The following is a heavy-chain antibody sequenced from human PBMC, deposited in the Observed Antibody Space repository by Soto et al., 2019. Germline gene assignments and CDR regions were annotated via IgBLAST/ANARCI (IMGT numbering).Heavy chain of an antibody. Sequence: QLQLQESGSGLVKPSQTLSLTCAVSGGSISSAGYSWSWIRQPPGKGLEWIGYSYHGSTYYNPSLRSRVTLSVDRSKNHFSLRLSSVTAADTAVYYCARAGYCTNGVCYTPVDYWGQGTLVTVSS. CDR3: ARAGYCTNGVCYTPVDY. CDR1: GGSISSAGYS. D-gene: IGHD2-8*01. V-gene: IGHV4-30-2*01. CDR2: SYHGST. J-gene: IGHJ4*02.